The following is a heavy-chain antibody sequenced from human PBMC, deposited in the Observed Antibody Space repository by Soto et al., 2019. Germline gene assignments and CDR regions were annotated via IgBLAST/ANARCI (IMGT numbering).Heavy chain of an antibody. V-gene: IGHV1-8*01. J-gene: IGHJ6*03. CDR2: MNPNSGNT. D-gene: IGHD2-2*01. CDR1: GYTFTSYD. Sequence: ASVKVSCKASGYTFTSYDINWVRQATGQGLEWMGWMNPNSGNTGYAQKFQGRVTMTRNTSISTAYMELSSLRSEDTAVYYCARGIVVVPAAISGYYYYYSMDVWGKGTTVTVSS. CDR3: ARGIVVVPAAISGYYYYYSMDV.